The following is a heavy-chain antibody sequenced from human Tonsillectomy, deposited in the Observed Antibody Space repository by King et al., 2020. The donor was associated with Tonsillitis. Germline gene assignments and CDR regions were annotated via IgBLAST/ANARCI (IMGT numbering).Heavy chain of an antibody. V-gene: IGHV4-34*01. CDR3: ARTLPRGLQVDS. Sequence: VQLQQWGAGLLKPSETLSLTCAVSGGSFSGYYWSWIRQPPGKGLEWIGEINHKGSTYYNPSLKSRVTTSLDTSKNQFSLELRSVTAADTAVYFCARTLPRGLQVDSWGQGTLVTVSS. J-gene: IGHJ4*02. CDR1: GGSFSGYY. D-gene: IGHD2-15*01. CDR2: INHKGST.